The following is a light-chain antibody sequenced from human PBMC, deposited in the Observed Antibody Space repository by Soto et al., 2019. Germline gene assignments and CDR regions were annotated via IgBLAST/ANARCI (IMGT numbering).Light chain of an antibody. CDR2: DAS. Sequence: DIQMTQSPSTLSASIGDRVTITCRASESIRTWLAWYQHKPGKAPKFLIYDASSLESGVPSRFSGSGSGTEFTLTISSLQPDDFAIYYCQQYNNYPRTFGQGT. CDR1: ESIRTW. V-gene: IGKV1-5*01. J-gene: IGKJ1*01. CDR3: QQYNNYPRT.